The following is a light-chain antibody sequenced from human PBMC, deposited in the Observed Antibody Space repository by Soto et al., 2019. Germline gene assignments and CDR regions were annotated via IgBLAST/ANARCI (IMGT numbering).Light chain of an antibody. CDR1: QSVTRNS. J-gene: IGKJ1*01. Sequence: ESVLTQSPATLSLSPGERATLSCRPSQSVTRNSVAWYQQRPGQAPRLLIYDASTRATGIPDRFSGSGSGTDFTLTISRLEPEHFALYYCQQYGSSPPTFGQGTKVDIK. V-gene: IGKV3-20*01. CDR2: DAS. CDR3: QQYGSSPPT.